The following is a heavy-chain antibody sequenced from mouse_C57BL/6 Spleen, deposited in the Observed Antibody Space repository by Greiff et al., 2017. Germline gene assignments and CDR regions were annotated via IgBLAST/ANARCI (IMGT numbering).Heavy chain of an antibody. V-gene: IGHV1-53*01. J-gene: IGHJ2*01. CDR3: ERGGRTTVVVDWFDY. CDR1: GYTFTSYW. CDR2: INPSNGGT. Sequence: QVQLQQPETELVKPGASVKLSCKASGYTFTSYWMHWVKQRPGQGLDWIGNINPSNGGTNYNEKFKSKATLTVDKSSSTAYMQLNSLTSEDSAVYSFERGGRTTVVVDWFDYWGQGTTVTVSS. D-gene: IGHD1-1*01.